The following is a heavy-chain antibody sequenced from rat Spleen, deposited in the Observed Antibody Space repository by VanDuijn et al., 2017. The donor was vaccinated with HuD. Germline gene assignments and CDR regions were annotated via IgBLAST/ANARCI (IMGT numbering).Heavy chain of an antibody. CDR1: GFSLNRNG. V-gene: IGHV2-72*01. D-gene: IGHD1-1*01. Sequence: QVQLKESGPGLVQPSQTLSLTCTVSGFSLNRNGVGWVRQPLGKGLVWMGTIWAGGGINYNSAVQSRLSISRDTSKSQVFLKMNSLQPEDTGTYYCARHDYSGDVDFEYWGQGVRVTVSS. CDR2: IWAGGGI. CDR3: ARHDYSGDVDFEY. J-gene: IGHJ2*01.